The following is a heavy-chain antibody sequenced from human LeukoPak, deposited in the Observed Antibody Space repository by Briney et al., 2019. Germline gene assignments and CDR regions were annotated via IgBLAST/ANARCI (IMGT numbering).Heavy chain of an antibody. CDR2: IYYSGNT. CDR1: GGSISSYY. V-gene: IGHV4-59*01. Sequence: TSETLSLTCTVSGGSISSYYWSWIRQPPGKGLEWIGYIYYSGNTNKNPSLKSRLTISVDTSKNQFSLKLSSVTAADTAVYYYARVGDGNFDYWGQGTLVTVSS. CDR3: ARVGDGNFDY. J-gene: IGHJ4*02.